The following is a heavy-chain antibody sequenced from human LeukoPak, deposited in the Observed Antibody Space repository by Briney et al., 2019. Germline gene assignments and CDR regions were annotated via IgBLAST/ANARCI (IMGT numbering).Heavy chain of an antibody. Sequence: SETLSLTCTVSGGSISSYYWSWIRQPPGKGLEWIGYIYYSGSTNYNPSLKSRVTISVDTSKNQFSLKLSSVTAADTAVYYCARSSSWYPHDAFDIWGQGTMVTVSS. V-gene: IGHV4-59*12. CDR2: IYYSGST. J-gene: IGHJ3*02. D-gene: IGHD6-13*01. CDR3: ARSSSWYPHDAFDI. CDR1: GGSISSYY.